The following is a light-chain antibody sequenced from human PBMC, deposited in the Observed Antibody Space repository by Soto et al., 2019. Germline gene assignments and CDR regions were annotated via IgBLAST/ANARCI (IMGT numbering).Light chain of an antibody. Sequence: DVQMTQSPSSLSASVGDRVTITCRASQSISSYLNWYQQTPGKAPKLQIYAASILQSGVPSRFSGSGSGTDFALTISSLQPEDFATYYCQQCYSNPPYTFGQGTKLEIK. CDR2: AAS. CDR3: QQCYSNPPYT. J-gene: IGKJ2*01. CDR1: QSISSY. V-gene: IGKV1-39*01.